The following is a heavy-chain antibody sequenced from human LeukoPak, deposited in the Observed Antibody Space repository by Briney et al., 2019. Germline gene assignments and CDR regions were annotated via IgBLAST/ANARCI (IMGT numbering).Heavy chain of an antibody. CDR2: ISGSSATI. Sequence: GGSLRLSCAASGFSFSDSDMNWVRQAPGKGLEWVSHISGSSATIYYADSVKGRFTISSDNAKNSLYLQMNGLAVEDTALYFCARDLTPECSKSAHCPEGAYWGQGALVTVSS. D-gene: IGHD2/OR15-2a*01. CDR1: GFSFSDSD. V-gene: IGHV3-48*04. J-gene: IGHJ4*02. CDR3: ARDLTPECSKSAHCPEGAY.